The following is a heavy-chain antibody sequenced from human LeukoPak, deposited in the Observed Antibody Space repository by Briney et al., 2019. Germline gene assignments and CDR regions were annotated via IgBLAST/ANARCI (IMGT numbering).Heavy chain of an antibody. V-gene: IGHV3-48*01. J-gene: IGHJ5*02. Sequence: GGSLRLSFAASGFTFSSYSMNWVRQAPGKGLEWVSYISSSSSTIYYADSVKGRFTISRDNAKNSLYLQMNSLRAEDTAVYYCAREGDDYADLNWFDRWGQGTLVTVSS. CDR2: ISSSSSTI. D-gene: IGHD4-17*01. CDR1: GFTFSSYS. CDR3: AREGDDYADLNWFDR.